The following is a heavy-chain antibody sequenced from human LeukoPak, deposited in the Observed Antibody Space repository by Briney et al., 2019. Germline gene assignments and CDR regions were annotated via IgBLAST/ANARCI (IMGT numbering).Heavy chain of an antibody. CDR2: IYYSGST. Sequence: SETLSLTWTVSGGSISSYYWSWIRQPPGKGLEWVGYIYYSGSTNYNPSLKSRVTISVDTSMNQFSLKLSSVTAADTAVYYCARVSANSYGLDVWGKGTTVTVSS. CDR1: GGSISSYY. CDR3: ARVSANSYGLDV. D-gene: IGHD1/OR15-1a*01. V-gene: IGHV4-59*01. J-gene: IGHJ6*04.